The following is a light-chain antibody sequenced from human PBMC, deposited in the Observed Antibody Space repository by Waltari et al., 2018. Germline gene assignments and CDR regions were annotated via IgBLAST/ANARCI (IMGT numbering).Light chain of an antibody. CDR2: QNN. CDR1: TLGNKN. V-gene: IGLV3-1*01. Sequence: SYELTQPPSVSVSPGQTASITCSGDTLGNKNVCWYQQKSGQSPVLVIYQNNKRPSGIPERFSGSNSGNTATLTISGTQAMDEADYYCQAWDRSTFVVFGGGTKLTVL. J-gene: IGLJ2*01. CDR3: QAWDRSTFVV.